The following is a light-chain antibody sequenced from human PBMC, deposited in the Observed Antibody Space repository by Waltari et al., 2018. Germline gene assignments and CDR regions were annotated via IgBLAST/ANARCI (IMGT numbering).Light chain of an antibody. CDR1: ISNIGSNT. CDR3: AAWDDSLGGPV. CDR2: SND. J-gene: IGLJ2*01. V-gene: IGLV1-44*01. Sequence: QSLLTQPPSASGTPGQRVTISCSGGISNIGSNTINWYRQFPGTAPKVLIYSNDQRTSGGPERFSGSESGTSAALAISGLQSEDEADYYCAAWDDSLGGPVFGGGTKLTVL.